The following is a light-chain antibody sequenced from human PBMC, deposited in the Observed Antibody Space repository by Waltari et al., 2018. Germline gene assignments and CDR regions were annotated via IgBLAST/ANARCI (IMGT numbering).Light chain of an antibody. Sequence: ELVFTQCPCTLSSSRGARATLSCRASQTISRPLAWYQQHRGQAPRLHIYDASSRATGIPDRVSGSGSGTDFSLTISRLEPEDLAVYYCQKYGSLPATFGQGTKVEIK. V-gene: IGKV3-20*01. CDR1: QTISRP. J-gene: IGKJ1*01. CDR3: QKYGSLPAT. CDR2: DAS.